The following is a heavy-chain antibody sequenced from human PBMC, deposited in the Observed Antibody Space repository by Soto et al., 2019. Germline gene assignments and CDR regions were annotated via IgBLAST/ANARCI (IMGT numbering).Heavy chain of an antibody. D-gene: IGHD2-2*01. V-gene: IGHV4-31*03. J-gene: IGHJ6*02. CDR3: ARDRVPAAPYYYYGMDV. CDR2: IYYSGST. Sequence: SETLSLTCTVSGGSISSGVYYWSWIRHHPGKGLEWIGYIYYSGSTYYNPSLKSRVTISVDTSKNQFSLKLSSVTAADTAVYYCARDRVPAAPYYYYGMDVWGQGTTVTVSS. CDR1: GGSISSGVYY.